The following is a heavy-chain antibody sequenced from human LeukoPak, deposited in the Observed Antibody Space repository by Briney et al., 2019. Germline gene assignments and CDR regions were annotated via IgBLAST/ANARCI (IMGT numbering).Heavy chain of an antibody. D-gene: IGHD3-3*01. CDR2: IYYSGST. V-gene: IGHV4-59*01. CDR1: GGSISSYY. CDR3: ARDESSRNWSGYSYGMDV. J-gene: IGHJ6*02. Sequence: SETLSLTCTVSGGSISSYYWSWIRQPPGKGLEWIGYIYYSGSTNYNPSLKSRVTISVDTSKNQFSLKLSSVTAADTAVYYCARDESSRNWSGYSYGMDVWGQGTTVTVSS.